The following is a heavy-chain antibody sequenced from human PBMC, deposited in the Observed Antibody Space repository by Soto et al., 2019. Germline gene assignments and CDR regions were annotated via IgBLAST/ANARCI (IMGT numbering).Heavy chain of an antibody. V-gene: IGHV3-33*01. D-gene: IGHD7-27*01. CDR3: ARETGGPLYGMDV. J-gene: IGHJ6*02. CDR2: IWYDGSNK. Sequence: QVQLVESGGGVVQPGRSLRLSCAVSGFTFSSYGMHWVRQAPGKGLEWVAVIWYDGSNKYYADSVKGRFTISRDDSKNTLYLQLNGLRAEDTAVYYCARETGGPLYGMDVWGQGTTVTVSS. CDR1: GFTFSSYG.